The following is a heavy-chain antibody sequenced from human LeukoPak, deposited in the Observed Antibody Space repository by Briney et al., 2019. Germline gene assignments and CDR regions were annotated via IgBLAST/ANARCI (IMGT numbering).Heavy chain of an antibody. CDR1: GDIVSTSGVA. CDR3: ARGRASAFDV. D-gene: IGHD6-25*01. CDR2: TYYTSKWNT. Sequence: SQTLSLTCALSGDIVSTSGVAWNWVRQSPSRGLEWLGRTYYTSKWNTDYAVSVKSRIVVNPDTSKNQFSLQLNPVTSEDTAVYYCARGRASAFDVWGQGTMVTVSS. V-gene: IGHV6-1*01. J-gene: IGHJ3*01.